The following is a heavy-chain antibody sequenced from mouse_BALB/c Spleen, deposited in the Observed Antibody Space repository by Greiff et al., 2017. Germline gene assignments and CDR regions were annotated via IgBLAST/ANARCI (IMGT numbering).Heavy chain of an antibody. D-gene: IGHD3-2*01. Sequence: VQRVESGAELMKPGASVKISCKATGYTFSSYWIEWVKQRPGHGLEWIGEILPGSGSTNYNEKFKGKATFTADTSSNTAYMQLSSLTSEDSAVYYCARLDSSGYVGAMDYWGQGTSVTVSS. CDR3: ARLDSSGYVGAMDY. CDR2: ILPGSGST. CDR1: GYTFSSYW. V-gene: IGHV1-9*01. J-gene: IGHJ4*01.